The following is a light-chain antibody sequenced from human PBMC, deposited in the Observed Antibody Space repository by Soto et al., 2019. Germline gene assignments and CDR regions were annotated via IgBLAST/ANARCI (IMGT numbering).Light chain of an antibody. CDR2: DNN. J-gene: IGLJ1*01. V-gene: IGLV1-51*01. Sequence: QSVLTQPPSVSSAPGQKVTIACSGSSSNIGNNYVSWYQQLPGTAPKLLIYDNNKRPSGIPDRFSGSKSGTSATLGITGLQTGEGADYYCGTWDSSPHDVFGTGTHLTVL. CDR1: SSNIGNNY. CDR3: GTWDSSPHDV.